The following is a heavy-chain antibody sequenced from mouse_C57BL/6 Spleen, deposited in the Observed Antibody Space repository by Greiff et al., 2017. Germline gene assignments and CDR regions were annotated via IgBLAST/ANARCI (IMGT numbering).Heavy chain of an antibody. V-gene: IGHV1-82*01. CDR3: ARSGITTVVAPPYAMDY. J-gene: IGHJ4*01. CDR2: IYPGDGDT. Sequence: LVESGPELVKPGASVKISCKASGYAFSSSWMNWVKQRPGKGLEWIGRIYPGDGDTNYNGKFKGKATLTADKSSSTAYMQLSSLTSEDSAVYFCARSGITTVVAPPYAMDYWGQGTSVTVSS. D-gene: IGHD1-1*01. CDR1: GYAFSSSW.